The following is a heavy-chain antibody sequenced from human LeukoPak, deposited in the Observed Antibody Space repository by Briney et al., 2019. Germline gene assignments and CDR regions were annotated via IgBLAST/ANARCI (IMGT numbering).Heavy chain of an antibody. D-gene: IGHD3-10*01. CDR2: IYSGGST. Sequence: PGGSLRLSCAASGFTVSSNYMSWVRQAPGKGLEWVSVIYSGGSTYYADSVKGRFTISRDNSKNTLYLQMNSLRAEDTAVYYCARDRITMVRGAIYYYGMDVWGQGTTVTVSS. CDR3: ARDRITMVRGAIYYYGMDV. V-gene: IGHV3-53*01. J-gene: IGHJ6*02. CDR1: GFTVSSNY.